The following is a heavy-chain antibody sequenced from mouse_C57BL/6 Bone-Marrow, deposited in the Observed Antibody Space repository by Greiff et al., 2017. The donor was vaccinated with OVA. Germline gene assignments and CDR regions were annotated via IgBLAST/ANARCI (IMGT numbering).Heavy chain of an antibody. CDR1: GFNIKDDY. CDR3: TTLGYYGSRTYFDY. Sequence: VQLKQSGAELVRPGASVKLSCTASGFNIKDDYMHWVKQRPEQGLEWIGWIDPENGDTEYASKFQGKATITADTSSNTAYLQLSSLTSEDTAVYYCTTLGYYGSRTYFDYWGQGTTLTVSS. V-gene: IGHV14-4*01. J-gene: IGHJ2*01. D-gene: IGHD1-1*01. CDR2: IDPENGDT.